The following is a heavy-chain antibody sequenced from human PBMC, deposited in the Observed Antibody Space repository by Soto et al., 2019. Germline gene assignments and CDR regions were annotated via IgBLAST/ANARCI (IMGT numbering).Heavy chain of an antibody. Sequence: SETLSLTCAVYGGSFRGYYWSWIRQPPGKGLEWIGEINHSGSTNYNPSLKSRVTISVDTSKNQFSLKLSSVTAADTAVYYCARGSEYSSSSFTYYYYGMDVWGQGTTVT. V-gene: IGHV4-34*01. D-gene: IGHD6-6*01. CDR2: INHSGST. CDR3: ARGSEYSSSSFTYYYYGMDV. CDR1: GGSFRGYY. J-gene: IGHJ6*02.